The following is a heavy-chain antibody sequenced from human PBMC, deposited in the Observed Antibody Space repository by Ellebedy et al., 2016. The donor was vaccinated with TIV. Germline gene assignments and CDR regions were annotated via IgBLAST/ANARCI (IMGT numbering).Heavy chain of an antibody. CDR2: INPDNDYT. CDR1: GYTFTKYP. CDR3: ARVSGWSPGDGFDF. D-gene: IGHD6-19*01. Sequence: AASVKVSCKASGYTFTKYPMHWVRQAPGQRLEWIGRINPDNDYTRYSQKFQGRVNMTRDTSASTGHMELSSLRFEDTAVYYGARVSGWSPGDGFDFWGQGTMISVSS. J-gene: IGHJ3*01. V-gene: IGHV1-3*01.